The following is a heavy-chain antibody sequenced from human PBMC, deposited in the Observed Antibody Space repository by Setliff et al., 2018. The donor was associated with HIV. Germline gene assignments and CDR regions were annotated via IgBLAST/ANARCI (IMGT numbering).Heavy chain of an antibody. J-gene: IGHJ6*02. CDR2: ISGSGGST. D-gene: IGHD6-13*01. CDR1: GFTFSRYA. CDR3: ARDCRVGWVFTYGMDV. V-gene: IGHV3-23*01. Sequence: PGESLKISCAASGFTFSRYAMSWVRQAPGKGLEWVSAISGSGGSTYYADSVKGRFTISRDNSKNTLFLQMNSLRPEDTAVYYCARDCRVGWVFTYGMDVWGQGTLVTVSS.